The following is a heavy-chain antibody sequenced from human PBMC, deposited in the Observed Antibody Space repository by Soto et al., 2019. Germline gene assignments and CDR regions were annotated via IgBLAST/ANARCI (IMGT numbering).Heavy chain of an antibody. Sequence: EVQLVESGGGLVQPGGSLRLSCAASGFTFSSYDMHWVRQATGKGLEWVSAIGTAGDTYYPGSVKGRFTISRENAKNSLYLQMNSLRAGDTAVYYCARAGVYGSFDIWGQGTMVTVYS. D-gene: IGHD4-17*01. CDR3: ARAGVYGSFDI. V-gene: IGHV3-13*01. CDR2: IGTAGDT. CDR1: GFTFSSYD. J-gene: IGHJ3*02.